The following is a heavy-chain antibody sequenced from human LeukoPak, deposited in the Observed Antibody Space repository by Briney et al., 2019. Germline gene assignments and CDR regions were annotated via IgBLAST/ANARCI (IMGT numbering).Heavy chain of an antibody. CDR3: ARAQVVPAAMGDY. Sequence: NPGGSLRLSCAASGFTFSSYSMNWVRQAPGKGLEWVSSISSSSSYIYYADSVKGRFTISRDNAKNSLYLQMNSLRAEDTAVYYCARAQVVPAAMGDYWGQGTLVTVSS. CDR1: GFTFSSYS. J-gene: IGHJ4*02. CDR2: ISSSSSYI. V-gene: IGHV3-21*01. D-gene: IGHD2-2*01.